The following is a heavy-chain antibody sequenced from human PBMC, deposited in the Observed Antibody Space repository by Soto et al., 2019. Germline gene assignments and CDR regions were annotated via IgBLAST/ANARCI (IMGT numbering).Heavy chain of an antibody. J-gene: IGHJ4*02. D-gene: IGHD3-22*01. CDR1: GGSISSGGYY. CDR2: IYYSGST. CDR3: ARVAYDSSGYYYLESGNFDY. V-gene: IGHV4-31*03. Sequence: SETLSLTCTVSGGSISSGGYYWSWIRQHPGKGLEWIGYIYYSGSTYYNPSLKSRVTISVDTSKNQFPLKLSSVTAADTAVYYCARVAYDSSGYYYLESGNFDYWGQGTLVTVSS.